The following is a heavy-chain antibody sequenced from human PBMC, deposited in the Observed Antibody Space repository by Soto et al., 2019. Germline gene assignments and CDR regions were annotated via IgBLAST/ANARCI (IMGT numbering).Heavy chain of an antibody. Sequence: ASVKVSCKASGFTFTSSAVQWVRQARGQRLEWIGWIVVGSGNTNYAQKSQERVTITRDMSTSTAYMELSSLRSEDTAVYYCAAVKYYYDSSGYYPTPDAFDIWGQGTMVTVSS. CDR2: IVVGSGNT. J-gene: IGHJ3*02. V-gene: IGHV1-58*01. D-gene: IGHD3-22*01. CDR3: AAVKYYYDSSGYYPTPDAFDI. CDR1: GFTFTSSA.